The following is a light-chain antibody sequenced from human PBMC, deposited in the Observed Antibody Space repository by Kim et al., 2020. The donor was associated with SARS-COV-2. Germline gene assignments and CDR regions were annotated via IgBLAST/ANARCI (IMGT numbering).Light chain of an antibody. CDR2: GAS. Sequence: AAVGDRVTITWRASQGIGKDLDWFQQKPGKAPKPLVYGASSLQSGAPSRFSGSGSGTEFSLTITSLQPEDFAAYFCQQYNSYPLTFGGGTKVDIK. J-gene: IGKJ4*01. CDR3: QQYNSYPLT. CDR1: QGIGKD. V-gene: IGKV1-16*01.